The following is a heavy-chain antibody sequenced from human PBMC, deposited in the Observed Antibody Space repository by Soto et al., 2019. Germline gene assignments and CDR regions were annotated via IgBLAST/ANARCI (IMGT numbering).Heavy chain of an antibody. CDR3: ARDYMVRGVMRWFDP. J-gene: IGHJ5*02. D-gene: IGHD3-10*01. V-gene: IGHV4-4*02. CDR2: IYHSGST. CDR1: GGSISSSNW. Sequence: QVQLQESGPGLVKPSGTLSLTCAVSGGSISSSNWWSWVRQPPGKGLEWIGEIYHSGSTNYNPSLTSRGTLSVDKSKNQFSLKLSSVTAADTAVYYCARDYMVRGVMRWFDPWGQGTLVTVSS.